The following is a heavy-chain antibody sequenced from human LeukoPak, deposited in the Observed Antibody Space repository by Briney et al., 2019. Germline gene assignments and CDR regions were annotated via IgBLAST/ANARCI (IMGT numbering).Heavy chain of an antibody. V-gene: IGHV1-69*04. CDR2: IIPILGIA. Sequence: SVKVSCKASGGTFSSYAISWVRQAPGQGLEWMGRIIPILGIANYAQKFQGRVTITADTSTSTAYMELRSLRSDDTAVYYCARDLWGYYDSSGYYQPFDYWGQGTLVTVSS. CDR1: GGTFSSYA. CDR3: ARDLWGYYDSSGYYQPFDY. D-gene: IGHD3-22*01. J-gene: IGHJ4*02.